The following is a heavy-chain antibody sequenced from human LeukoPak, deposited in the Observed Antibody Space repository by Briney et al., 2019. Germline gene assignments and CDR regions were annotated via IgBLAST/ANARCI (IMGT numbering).Heavy chain of an antibody. CDR1: GYTFTGYY. Sequence: ASVTVSCKASGYTFTGYYIHWVRQAPGQGLEWMGWINPNSGGTNYAQKFQGRVTMTRDTSISTAYMELSRLRSDDAAVYYCATELGYCSRTSCPRDAFDIWGQGTMVTVSS. D-gene: IGHD2-2*01. J-gene: IGHJ3*02. V-gene: IGHV1-2*02. CDR2: INPNSGGT. CDR3: ATELGYCSRTSCPRDAFDI.